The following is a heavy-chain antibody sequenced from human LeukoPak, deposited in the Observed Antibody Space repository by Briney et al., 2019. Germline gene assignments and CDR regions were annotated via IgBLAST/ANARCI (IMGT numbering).Heavy chain of an antibody. J-gene: IGHJ3*02. Sequence: SETLSLTCTVSGGSISSGDYYWSWIRQPPGKGLEWIGYIYYSGSTYYNPSLKSRVTISVDTSKNQFSLKLSSVTAADTAVYYCASEGNDILTGYYFAFDIWGQGTMVTVSS. CDR2: IYYSGST. CDR3: ASEGNDILTGYYFAFDI. D-gene: IGHD3-9*01. CDR1: GGSISSGDYY. V-gene: IGHV4-30-4*01.